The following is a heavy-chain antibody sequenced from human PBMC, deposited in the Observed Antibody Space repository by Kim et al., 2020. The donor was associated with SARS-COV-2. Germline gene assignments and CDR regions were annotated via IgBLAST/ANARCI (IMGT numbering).Heavy chain of an antibody. CDR1: GFTFSNYG. CDR2: TWYDGSNK. J-gene: IGHJ1*01. V-gene: IGHV3-33*01. CDR3: ARGESGGYYPHPGH. Sequence: GGSLRLSCAASGFTFSNYGMHWVRQAPGKGLEWVAITWYDGSNKYYADSVKGRFTISRDNSKNTLYLQLNSLRAEDTAVDYCARGESGGYYPHPGHWGQG. D-gene: IGHD3-22*01.